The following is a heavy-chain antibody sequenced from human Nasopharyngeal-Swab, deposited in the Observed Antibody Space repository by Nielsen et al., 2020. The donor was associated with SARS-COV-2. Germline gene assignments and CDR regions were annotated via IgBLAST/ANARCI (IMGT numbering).Heavy chain of an antibody. J-gene: IGHJ4*02. CDR3: ARVRTVYCTNCVCYGPYDE. V-gene: IGHV3-7*04. D-gene: IGHD2-8*01. Sequence: VRQAPGKGLEWVANIKQDGSNQYYLDSVRGRLTISRDNAKNSLYLQMSSLRAEDTAVYFCARVRTVYCTNCVCYGPYDEWGQGTLVTVSS. CDR2: IKQDGSNQ.